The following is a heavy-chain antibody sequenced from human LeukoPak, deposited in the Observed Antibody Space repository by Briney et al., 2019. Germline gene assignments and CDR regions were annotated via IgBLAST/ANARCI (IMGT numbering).Heavy chain of an antibody. J-gene: IGHJ6*03. CDR1: GYSFTSYW. CDR2: IYPGDSDT. V-gene: IGHV5-51*01. Sequence: GESLKISCKGSGYSFTSYWIGWVRQMPGKGLEWMGIIYPGDSDTRYSPSFQGQVTISADKSISTAYLQWSSLKASDTAMYYCARIYSSSWYAGYYYYYYMDVWGEGTTVTVSS. D-gene: IGHD6-13*01. CDR3: ARIYSSSWYAGYYYYYYMDV.